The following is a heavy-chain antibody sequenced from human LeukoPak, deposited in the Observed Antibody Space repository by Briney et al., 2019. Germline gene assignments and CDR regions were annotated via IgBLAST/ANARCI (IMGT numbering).Heavy chain of an antibody. J-gene: IGHJ6*02. V-gene: IGHV3-23*01. CDR1: GFSFSDYA. CDR2: IGAGGITT. D-gene: IGHD3-3*01. CDR3: AKSVAIYFYYGLDV. Sequence: GGSLRLSCAASGFSFSDYAMSWVRQAPGKGLEWVSAIGAGGITTYYAESVKGRFTISRDNSKNTLFLQMDSLRAEDTAPYYCAKSVAIYFYYGLDVWGQGTTVTVSS.